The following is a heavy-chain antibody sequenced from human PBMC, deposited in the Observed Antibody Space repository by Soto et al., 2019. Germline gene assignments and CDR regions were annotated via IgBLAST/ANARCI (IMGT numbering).Heavy chain of an antibody. Sequence: QITLKESGPTLVKPTQTLTLTCTFSEFSLSTSGVGVGWIRQAPGKALEWLTFIYWDDDKRNSPFLKSRLTITKDTSKNQVVLTMTNMDPVDSATYYCAHLVVAWITYYFDSWGQGTLVTVSS. CDR2: IYWDDDK. D-gene: IGHD2-15*01. CDR1: EFSLSTSGVG. CDR3: AHLVVAWITYYFDS. J-gene: IGHJ4*02. V-gene: IGHV2-5*02.